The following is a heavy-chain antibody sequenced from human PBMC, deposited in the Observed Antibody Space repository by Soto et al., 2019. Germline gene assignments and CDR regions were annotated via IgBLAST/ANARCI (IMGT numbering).Heavy chain of an antibody. Sequence: SETLSLTCTVSGGSISSGDYYWSWIRQPPGKGLEWIGYIYYSGSTYYNPSLKSRVTISVDTSKNQFSLKLSSVTAADTAVYYCARGYCSGGSCYWLYWFDPWGQGTLVTVSS. D-gene: IGHD2-15*01. CDR2: IYYSGST. CDR3: ARGYCSGGSCYWLYWFDP. CDR1: GGSISSGDYY. V-gene: IGHV4-30-4*01. J-gene: IGHJ5*02.